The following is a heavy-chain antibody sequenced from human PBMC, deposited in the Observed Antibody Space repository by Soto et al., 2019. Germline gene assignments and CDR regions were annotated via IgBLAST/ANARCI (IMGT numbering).Heavy chain of an antibody. J-gene: IGHJ4*02. V-gene: IGHV3-23*01. CDR1: GFTFSSYA. CDR3: AKDLLSYYGFWSGYYTGFDY. CDR2: ISGSGGST. D-gene: IGHD3-3*01. Sequence: EVQLLESGGGLVQPGGSLRLSCAASGFTFSSYAMSWVRQAPGKGLEWVSAISGSGGSTYYADSVKGRFTISRDNSKISLYLQMNSRRAEDTAVYYCAKDLLSYYGFWSGYYTGFDYWGQGTLVTVSS.